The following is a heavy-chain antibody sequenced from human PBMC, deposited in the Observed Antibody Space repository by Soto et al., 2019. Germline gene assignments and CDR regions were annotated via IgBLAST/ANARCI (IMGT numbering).Heavy chain of an antibody. CDR3: ARWGTTGGLDV. D-gene: IGHD3-16*01. V-gene: IGHV3-33*05. CDR1: GFTFRSYV. Sequence: QVQLVESVGGVVQPGTSLRLSCVGSGFTFRSYVIHWVRQAPGKGLEWVALTSYDGSNNFYGDSVTGRFTISRHNSRNTVELQMDSLRVEDTALYYCARWGTTGGLDVWGQGTRVSVSS. CDR2: TSYDGSNN. J-gene: IGHJ4*02.